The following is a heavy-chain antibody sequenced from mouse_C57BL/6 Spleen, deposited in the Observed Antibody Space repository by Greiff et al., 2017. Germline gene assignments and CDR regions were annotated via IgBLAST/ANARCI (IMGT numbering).Heavy chain of an antibody. CDR1: GYTFTDYE. Sequence: VQLQQSGAELVRPGASVTLSCKASGYTFTDYEMHWVKQTPVHGLEWIGAIDPETGGTAYNQKFKGKAILTADKSSSTAYMKLRSLTSEDSAVYYCTGLRRSYYFDYWGQGTTLTVSS. D-gene: IGHD2-2*01. CDR2: IDPETGGT. J-gene: IGHJ2*01. V-gene: IGHV1-15*01. CDR3: TGLRRSYYFDY.